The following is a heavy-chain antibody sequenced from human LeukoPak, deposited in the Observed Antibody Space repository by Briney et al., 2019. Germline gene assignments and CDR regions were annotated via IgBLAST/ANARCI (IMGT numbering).Heavy chain of an antibody. D-gene: IGHD2-15*01. CDR3: ARDVRRSGYCSGGSCYSRLGY. CDR2: ISAYNGNT. Sequence: GASVKVSCKASGGTFSSYAISWVRQAPGQGLEWMGWISAYNGNTNYAQKLQGRVTMTTDTSTSTAYMELRSLRSDDTAVYYCARDVRRSGYCSGGSCYSRLGYWGQGTLVTVSS. J-gene: IGHJ4*02. CDR1: GGTFSSYA. V-gene: IGHV1-18*01.